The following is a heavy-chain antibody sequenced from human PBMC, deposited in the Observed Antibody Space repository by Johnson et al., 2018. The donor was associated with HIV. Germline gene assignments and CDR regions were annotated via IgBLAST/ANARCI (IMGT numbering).Heavy chain of an antibody. CDR3: AKDRAIAVDDAFDI. D-gene: IGHD6-19*01. J-gene: IGHJ3*02. V-gene: IGHV3-9*01. CDR2: INWNGGST. Sequence: VQLVESGGGVVQPGRSLRLSCAASGFTFSSFAMHWVRQAPGKGLEWVSAINWNGGSTGYADSVKGRFTISRDNAKNSLYLQMDSLRVEDTALYYCAKDRAIAVDDAFDIWGQGTMVTVSS. CDR1: GFTFSSFA.